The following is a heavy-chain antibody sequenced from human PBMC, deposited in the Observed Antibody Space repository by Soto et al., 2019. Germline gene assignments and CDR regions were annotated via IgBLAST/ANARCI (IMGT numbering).Heavy chain of an antibody. CDR2: ISGYGGST. CDR1: GFTFGAHP. V-gene: IGHV3-23*01. J-gene: IGHJ4*02. D-gene: IGHD4-17*01. CDR3: AKQRTTVTTRFYY. Sequence: EVQLLESGGGLVQPGGSLTVSCAASGFTFGAHPMSWVRLAPGKGLEWVSTISGYGGSTYYPDSLKGRFIISRDNSKNTLYFQINTLRAENPSIYFCAKQRTTVTTRFYYWGQGTLVTVSS.